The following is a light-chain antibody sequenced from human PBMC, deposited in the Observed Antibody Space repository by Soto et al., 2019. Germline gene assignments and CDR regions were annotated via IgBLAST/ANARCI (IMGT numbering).Light chain of an antibody. Sequence: EIVLTQSPGTLSLSPGERATLSCRASQSVSSSYLAWYQQKPGQAPGLLIYGASSRATGIPDRFSGSGSGTDFTLTISRLEPEDFAVYYCQLYGSSPWTFGQGTKVDI. V-gene: IGKV3-20*01. J-gene: IGKJ1*01. CDR1: QSVSSSY. CDR2: GAS. CDR3: QLYGSSPWT.